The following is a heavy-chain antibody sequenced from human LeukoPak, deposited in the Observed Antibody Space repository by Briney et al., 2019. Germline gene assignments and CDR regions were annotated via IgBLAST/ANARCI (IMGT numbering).Heavy chain of an antibody. CDR1: GGSISSSSYY. Sequence: SETLSLTCTVSGGSISSSSYYWGWIRQPPGKGLEWIGSIYYSGSTNYNPSLKSRVTISVDTSKNQFSLKLSSVTAADTAVYYCAREPYTVTPLDAFDIWGQGTMVTVSS. CDR3: AREPYTVTPLDAFDI. V-gene: IGHV4-39*07. D-gene: IGHD4-11*01. J-gene: IGHJ3*02. CDR2: IYYSGST.